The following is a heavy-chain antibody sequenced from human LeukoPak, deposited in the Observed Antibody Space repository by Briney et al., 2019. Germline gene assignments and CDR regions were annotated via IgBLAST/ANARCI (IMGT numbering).Heavy chain of an antibody. D-gene: IGHD2-2*01. Sequence: SETLSLTCAVDGGSLSGFYWTWIRQPPAKARECIGYINQTGKTNYNPSLTDYDPSLKSRVTISVDSSRNQLSLKVNSVTAADTGVYYGARVRHDPLEYGYYMDVWATGTTVTVSS. CDR1: GGSLSGFY. J-gene: IGHJ6*03. CDR3: ARVRHDPLEYGYYMDV. CDR2: INQTGKT. V-gene: IGHV4-34*01.